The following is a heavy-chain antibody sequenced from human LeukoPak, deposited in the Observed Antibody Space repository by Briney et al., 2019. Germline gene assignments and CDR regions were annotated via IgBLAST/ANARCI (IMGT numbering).Heavy chain of an antibody. Sequence: GGSLRLSCAASGFTFSTSAMSWIRQAPGKGLEWVSAISGSGGSTYYADSVKGRFTISRDNSKNTLYLQMNSLRAEDTAVYYCAKYAGGSYFGGAFDIWGQGTMVTVSS. CDR2: ISGSGGST. CDR3: AKYAGGSYFGGAFDI. CDR1: GFTFSTSA. D-gene: IGHD1-26*01. J-gene: IGHJ3*02. V-gene: IGHV3-23*01.